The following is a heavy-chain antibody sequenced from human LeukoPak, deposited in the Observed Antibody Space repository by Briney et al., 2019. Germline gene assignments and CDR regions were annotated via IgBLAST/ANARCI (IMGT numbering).Heavy chain of an antibody. Sequence: SGTLSLTCTVSGGSISSGDYYWSWIRQPPGKGLEWIGYIYYSGSTYYNPSLKSRVTISVDTSKNQFSLKLSSVTAADTAVYYCARDRRYYYGSGSYKLYYYYGMDVWGQGTTVTVSS. CDR2: IYYSGST. J-gene: IGHJ6*02. D-gene: IGHD3-10*01. CDR1: GGSISSGDYY. V-gene: IGHV4-30-4*01. CDR3: ARDRRYYYGSGSYKLYYYYGMDV.